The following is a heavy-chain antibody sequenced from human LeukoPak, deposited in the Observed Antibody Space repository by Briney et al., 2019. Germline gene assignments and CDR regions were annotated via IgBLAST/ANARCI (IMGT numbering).Heavy chain of an antibody. CDR3: AKESPYEAYCGGDCYQPDY. Sequence: GGSLRLSCAASGFTFSSYGMHWVRQAPGKGLEWVAVISYDGSNKYYADSVKGRFTISRDNSKNTLYLQMNSLRAEDTAVYYCAKESPYEAYCGGDCYQPDYWGQGTLVTVSS. CDR2: ISYDGSNK. J-gene: IGHJ4*02. CDR1: GFTFSSYG. V-gene: IGHV3-30*18. D-gene: IGHD2-21*02.